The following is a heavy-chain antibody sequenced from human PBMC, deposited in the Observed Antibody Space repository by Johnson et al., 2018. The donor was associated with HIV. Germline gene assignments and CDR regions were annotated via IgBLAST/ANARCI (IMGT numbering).Heavy chain of an antibody. Sequence: VQLVESGGGLIQPGGSLRLSCAASGFTVSINYMSWVRQAPGKGLEWVSVIYSGGYTYYADSVKGRFTISRDNSKNTLYLQMNSLRAEDTAVYYCAKGLHIVVEGDAFDIWGQGTMVTVSS. V-gene: IGHV3-53*01. CDR2: IYSGGYT. D-gene: IGHD2-21*01. CDR3: AKGLHIVVEGDAFDI. CDR1: GFTVSINY. J-gene: IGHJ3*02.